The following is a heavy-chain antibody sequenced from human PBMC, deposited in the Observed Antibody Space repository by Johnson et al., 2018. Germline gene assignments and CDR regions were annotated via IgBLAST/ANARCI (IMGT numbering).Heavy chain of an antibody. CDR3: EKGDTGGTYDAFDI. CDR2: ISWNSGSI. J-gene: IGHJ3*02. CDR1: GFTFDDYA. V-gene: IGHV3-9*01. Sequence: VQLVESGGGLVQPGRSLRLSCAASGFTFDDYAMHWVRQAPGKGLEWVSGISWNSGSIGYADSVKGRFTISRDNAKNSLYLQMNSLRAEDTALYYCEKGDTGGTYDAFDIWGQGTMVTVSS. D-gene: IGHD3-16*01.